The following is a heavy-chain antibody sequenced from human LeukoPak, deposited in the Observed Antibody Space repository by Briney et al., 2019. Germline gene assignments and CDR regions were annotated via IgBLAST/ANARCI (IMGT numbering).Heavy chain of an antibody. CDR3: ARNRQLDY. CDR2: ISYDGSNK. Sequence: GRSLRLSCAASGFTFSSYVMNWVRQAPGKGLEWVASISYDGSNKYCADSVKGRFTISRDNSKNTLYLEMNSLGAEDTAVYYCARNRQLDYWGQGTLVTVSS. D-gene: IGHD6-13*01. CDR1: GFTFSSYV. J-gene: IGHJ4*02. V-gene: IGHV3-30*04.